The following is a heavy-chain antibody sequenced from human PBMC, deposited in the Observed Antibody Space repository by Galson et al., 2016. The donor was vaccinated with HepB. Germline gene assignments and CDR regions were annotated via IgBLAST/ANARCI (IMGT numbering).Heavy chain of an antibody. J-gene: IGHJ6*02. D-gene: IGHD2-15*01. V-gene: IGHV3-23*01. CDR2: ITDSGGST. Sequence: SLRLSCAASGFSFRTYAMTWVRQAPGKGLEWVSTITDSGGSTEFGDSVKGRFTISRDNSKNTLYLQMNTLRADDTAVYYCAKPQGYCYGGRCDSQYGLDVWGQGTTVTVSS. CDR1: GFSFRTYA. CDR3: AKPQGYCYGGRCDSQYGLDV.